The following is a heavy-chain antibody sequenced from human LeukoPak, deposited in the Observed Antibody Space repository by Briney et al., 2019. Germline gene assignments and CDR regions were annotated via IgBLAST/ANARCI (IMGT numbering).Heavy chain of an antibody. Sequence: ASVRVSCKTSGYTFTGHYLHWVRRAPGQGLGWMGWINPNSGGTNYAQKFQGRVTMTRDTSISTVHMDLGRLRSDDSAVYYCARGIVGDPQDYWGQGTLVTVSS. CDR2: INPNSGGT. CDR1: GYTFTGHY. D-gene: IGHD1-26*01. CDR3: ARGIVGDPQDY. V-gene: IGHV1-2*02. J-gene: IGHJ4*02.